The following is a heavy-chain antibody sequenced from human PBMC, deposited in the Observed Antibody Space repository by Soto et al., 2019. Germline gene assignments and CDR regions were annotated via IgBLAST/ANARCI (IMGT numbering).Heavy chain of an antibody. CDR3: VKEYTPPTLYHFDY. CDR1: GFTFSNFA. CDR2: IGSNGVST. D-gene: IGHD3-16*01. Sequence: GGSLRLSCSVSGFTFSNFAMHWVRQAPGKGLEYVSAIGSNGVSTYYVDSVKGRFTISRDNSKNTLFLQMTSLRPEDTAVYYCVKEYTPPTLYHFDYWGQGTLVTVSS. J-gene: IGHJ4*02. V-gene: IGHV3-64D*06.